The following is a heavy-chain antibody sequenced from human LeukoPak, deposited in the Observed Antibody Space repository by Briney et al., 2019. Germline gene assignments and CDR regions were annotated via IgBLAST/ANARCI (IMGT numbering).Heavy chain of an antibody. CDR3: ARDYDS. V-gene: IGHV1-2*02. Sequence: GASVKVSCKASGYIFTNYNLHWVRQAPGQGLEYMGWINTNTGETKYAQKSQGRVTMTRDTSISIAYMEVNRLTSDDTAMFYCARDYDSWGQGTLVTVSS. J-gene: IGHJ5*01. CDR1: GYIFTNYN. CDR2: INTNTGET.